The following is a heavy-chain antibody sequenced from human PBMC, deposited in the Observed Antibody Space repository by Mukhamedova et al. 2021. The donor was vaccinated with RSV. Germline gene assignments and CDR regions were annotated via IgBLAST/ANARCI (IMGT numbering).Heavy chain of an antibody. D-gene: IGHD2-8*01. CDR1: A. J-gene: IGHJ3*02. CDR2: ISYDGSNK. Sequence: AMHWVRQAPGKGLEWVAVISYDGSNKFYADSVKGRFTISRDNSKNTLYLQMNSLRPEDTAVYYCARDQMVYTIRGPFDICGQGTM. V-gene: IGHV3-30-3*01. CDR3: ARDQMVYTIRGPFDI.